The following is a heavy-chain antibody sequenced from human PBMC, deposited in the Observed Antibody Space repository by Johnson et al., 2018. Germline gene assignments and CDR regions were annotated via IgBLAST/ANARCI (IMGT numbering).Heavy chain of an antibody. CDR2: ISQSGAHP. Sequence: EVQLVESGGGLVQPGGSLRLPCAASGFSFSHYDMSWVRQAPGKGLEGVSSISQSGAHPYYADSVKGRFTISRDNSKNTLFLQMNSLRAEDTAVYYCAKTSYYMDVWGKGTTVTVSS. V-gene: IGHV3-23*04. CDR3: AKTSYYMDV. J-gene: IGHJ6*03. CDR1: GFSFSHYD.